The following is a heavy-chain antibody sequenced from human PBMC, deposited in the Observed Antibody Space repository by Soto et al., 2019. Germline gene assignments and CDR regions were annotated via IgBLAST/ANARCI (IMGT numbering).Heavy chain of an antibody. CDR3: ARESTFIVGATAFYY. D-gene: IGHD1-26*01. Sequence: ASVKVSCKASGYTFTSYGMHWVRQAPGQRLEWMGWINAGNGNTKYSQKFQGRVTITRDTSASTAYMELSSLRSEDTAVYYCARESTFIVGATAFYYWGQGTLVTVSS. CDR2: INAGNGNT. J-gene: IGHJ4*02. CDR1: GYTFTSYG. V-gene: IGHV1-3*01.